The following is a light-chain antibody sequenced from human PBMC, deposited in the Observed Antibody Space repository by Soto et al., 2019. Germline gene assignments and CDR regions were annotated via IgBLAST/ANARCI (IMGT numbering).Light chain of an antibody. CDR2: GAS. J-gene: IGKJ4*01. V-gene: IGKV3-20*01. CDR3: QQYGNSPLT. Sequence: EIVLTQSPGTLSLSPGERATLSCRASQSVRSTYLAWYQQKPGQAPRLLIYGASSRATGIPDRFSGSGSVTDFTLTISRREPEDFAVYYCQQYGNSPLTFGGGTKVEIK. CDR1: QSVRSTY.